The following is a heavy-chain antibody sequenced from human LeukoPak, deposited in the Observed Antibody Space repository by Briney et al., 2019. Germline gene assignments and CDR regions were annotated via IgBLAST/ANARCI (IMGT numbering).Heavy chain of an antibody. V-gene: IGHV3-23*01. D-gene: IGHD2-15*01. CDR1: GFTFSNYA. CDR3: AKSTLVVAAPFDY. J-gene: IGHJ4*02. CDR2: ITGSDGTT. Sequence: GESLKISCKGSGFTFSNYAMSWVRQAPGKGLEWVSSITGSDGTTYYADSVKGRFTISRDNSKNTLYLQMNSLRAEDTAVYHCAKSTLVVAAPFDYWGQGTLVTVSS.